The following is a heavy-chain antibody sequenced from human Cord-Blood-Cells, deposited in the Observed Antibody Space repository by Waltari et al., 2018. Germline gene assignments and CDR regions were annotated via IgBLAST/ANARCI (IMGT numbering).Heavy chain of an antibody. CDR3: ARGGVLEWLLYGSYYYYGMDV. J-gene: IGHJ6*02. CDR2: INHSGST. V-gene: IGHV4-34*01. D-gene: IGHD3-3*01. CDR1: GGSFRCYY. Sequence: QVQLQQWGAGLLKPSETLSLTCAVYGGSFRCYYWSWIRRPPAQGREWIWEINHSGSTNYNPFLKIRFTISVDTSKNQFSLKLSSVTAADTAVYYCARGGVLEWLLYGSYYYYGMDVWGQGTTVTVSS.